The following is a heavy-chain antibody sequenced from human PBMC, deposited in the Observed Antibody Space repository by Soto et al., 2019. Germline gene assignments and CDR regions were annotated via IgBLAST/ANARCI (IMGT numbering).Heavy chain of an antibody. J-gene: IGHJ4*01. CDR3: ARAWDDCSTTSCYMIDY. D-gene: IGHD2-2*02. V-gene: IGHV1-3*01. CDR2: TNAGNGKT. CDR1: GYPFNTYA. Sequence: ASVKVSCKSCGYPFNTYAIHLVRRAPGQRLEWIGWTNAGNGKTKYSQKFQDRVTITRDTSATTAYMELRSLTSEDTAVYYCARAWDDCSTTSCYMIDYWGHGTMVTVSS.